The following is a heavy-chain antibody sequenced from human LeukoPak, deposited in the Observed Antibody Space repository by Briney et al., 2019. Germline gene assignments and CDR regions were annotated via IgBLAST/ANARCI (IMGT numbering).Heavy chain of an antibody. D-gene: IGHD3-16*01. V-gene: IGHV3-23*01. CDR1: GFAFYNYA. CDR2: IGGTGVRT. Sequence: GGSLRLSCAASGFAFYNYAMSWVRQAPGKGLEWVSTIGGTGVRTYYADSVKGRFTISRDNSKNTLYLQINSLRAEDTAVYFCAKDRLGGPYFFHYWGQGTLVTVSS. J-gene: IGHJ4*02. CDR3: AKDRLGGPYFFHY.